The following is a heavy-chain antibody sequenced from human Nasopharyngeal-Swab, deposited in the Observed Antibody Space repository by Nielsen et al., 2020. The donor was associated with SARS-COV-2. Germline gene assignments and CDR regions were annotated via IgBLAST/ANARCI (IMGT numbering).Heavy chain of an antibody. CDR1: GYTFTSYV. Sequence: SVNVSCKASGYTFTSYVISWVRQALAQGLEWMGWISAYNGNTNYAQSLQGRVTMTTDTSTSTAYMELRSLISDDTAVYYCARDYYDSREFDYWGQGTLVTVSS. D-gene: IGHD3-22*01. V-gene: IGHV1-18*01. J-gene: IGHJ4*02. CDR2: ISAYNGNT. CDR3: ARDYYDSREFDY.